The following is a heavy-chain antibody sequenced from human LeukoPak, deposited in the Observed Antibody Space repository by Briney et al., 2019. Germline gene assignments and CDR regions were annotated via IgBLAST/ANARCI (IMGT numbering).Heavy chain of an antibody. Sequence: GGSLRLSCAASGFRFDDYGMTWVRQAPGKGLEWVSSISGSGGSTSCADSVKGRFTISRDNSKNTLYLQMNSLRVEDTAVYYCAKGDTTWELPHDYWGQGTLVTVSS. CDR3: AKGDTTWELPHDY. J-gene: IGHJ4*02. D-gene: IGHD1-26*01. V-gene: IGHV3-23*01. CDR2: ISGSGGST. CDR1: GFRFDDYG.